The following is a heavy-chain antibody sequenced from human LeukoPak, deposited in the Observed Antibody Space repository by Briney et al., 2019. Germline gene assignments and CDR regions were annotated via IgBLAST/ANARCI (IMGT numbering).Heavy chain of an antibody. CDR2: IKQDGSEK. V-gene: IGHV3-7*01. D-gene: IGHD3-10*01. Sequence: GGSLRLSCAASGFTFTKYWMTWVRQAPGKGLEWVGNIKQDGSEKYYVDSVKGRFTISRDNAKNSLYLQMNSLRGEDTAVYYCVRDWGGGDDYWGQGTLVTVSS. J-gene: IGHJ4*02. CDR3: VRDWGGGDDY. CDR1: GFTFTKYW.